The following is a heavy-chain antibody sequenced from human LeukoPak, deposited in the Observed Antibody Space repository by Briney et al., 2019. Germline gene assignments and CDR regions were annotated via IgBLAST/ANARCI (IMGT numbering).Heavy chain of an antibody. D-gene: IGHD3-10*01. V-gene: IGHV4-39*01. CDR3: ARGWSKLWFGEAPRNAYGMDV. J-gene: IGHJ6*02. CDR2: IYYGGST. Sequence: PSETLSLTCTVSGGSISSISHYWGWIRQPPGKGLEWIGSIYYGGSTYYNPSLKSRVAIAVDSSKNQFSLRLSSVAAADTAVYYCARGWSKLWFGEAPRNAYGMDVWGQGTTVTVSS. CDR1: GGSISSISHY.